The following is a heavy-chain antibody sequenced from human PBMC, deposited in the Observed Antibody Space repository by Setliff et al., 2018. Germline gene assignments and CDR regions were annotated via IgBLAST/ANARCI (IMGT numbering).Heavy chain of an antibody. CDR1: GYTFITYD. Sequence: GASVKVSCKASGYTFITYDINWVRQASGQGLEWMGWINTNTGNPTYAQGFTGRFVFSLDTSVSTAYLQISSLKAEDTARKVRGVITDAFDIWGQGTMVTVSS. CDR2: INTNTGNP. V-gene: IGHV7-4-1*02. CDR3: GVITDAFDI. D-gene: IGHD3-10*01. J-gene: IGHJ3*02.